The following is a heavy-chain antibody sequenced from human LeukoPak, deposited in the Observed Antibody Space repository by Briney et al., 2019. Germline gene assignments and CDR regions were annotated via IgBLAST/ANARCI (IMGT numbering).Heavy chain of an antibody. V-gene: IGHV3-11*04. CDR1: GFTFSDYY. CDR2: ISSSGSTI. J-gene: IGHJ5*02. Sequence: KAGGSLRLSCAASGFTFSDYYMSWIRQAPGKGLEWVSYISSSGSTIYYADSVKGRFTISRDNAKNSLYLQMNSLRAEDTAVYYCARTEYSSSWFDPWGQGTLVTVSS. CDR3: ARTEYSSSWFDP. D-gene: IGHD6-6*01.